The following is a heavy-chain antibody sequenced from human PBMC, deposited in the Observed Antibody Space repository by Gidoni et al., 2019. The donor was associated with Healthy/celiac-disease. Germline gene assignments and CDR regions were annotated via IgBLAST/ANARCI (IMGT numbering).Heavy chain of an antibody. CDR3: ARSGTYYDILTGYYRGDWFDP. Sequence: QVQLQESGPGLVKPSETLSLPCTVSGGSLSSYYWSWIRQPPGKGLAWIGYIYYSGSTNYNPSLKSRVTISVDTSKNQFSLKLSSVTAADTAVYYCARSGTYYDILTGYYRGDWFDPWGQGTLVTVSS. CDR2: IYYSGST. V-gene: IGHV4-59*01. D-gene: IGHD3-9*01. CDR1: GGSLSSYY. J-gene: IGHJ5*02.